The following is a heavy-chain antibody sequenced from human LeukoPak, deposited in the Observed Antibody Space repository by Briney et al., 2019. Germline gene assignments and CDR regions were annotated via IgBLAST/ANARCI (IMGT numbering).Heavy chain of an antibody. D-gene: IGHD3-3*01. Sequence: PSETLSLTCTVSGGSISSYYWSWIRQPAGKGLEWIGRIYTSGSTNYNPSLKSRVTMLVDTSKNQFSLKLSSVTAADTAVYYCARVRMARFYYGMDVWGQGTTVTVSS. V-gene: IGHV4-4*07. CDR3: ARVRMARFYYGMDV. CDR2: IYTSGST. J-gene: IGHJ6*02. CDR1: GGSISSYY.